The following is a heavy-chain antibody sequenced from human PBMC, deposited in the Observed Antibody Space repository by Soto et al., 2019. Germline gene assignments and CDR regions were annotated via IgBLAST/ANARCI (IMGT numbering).Heavy chain of an antibody. CDR1: GGSFSGYY. CDR2: INHSGST. D-gene: IGHD3-10*01. J-gene: IGHJ4*02. Sequence: SETLSLTCAVYGGSFSGYYWSWIRQPPGKGLEWIGEINHSGSTNYNPSLKSRVTISVDTSKNQFSLKLSSVTAADTAVYYCARGTIITMVRGVTNFDYWGQGTLVTVSS. CDR3: ARGTIITMVRGVTNFDY. V-gene: IGHV4-34*01.